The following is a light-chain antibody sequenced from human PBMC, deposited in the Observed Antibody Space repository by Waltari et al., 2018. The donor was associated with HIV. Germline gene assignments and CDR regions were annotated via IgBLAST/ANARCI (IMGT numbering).Light chain of an antibody. J-gene: IGLJ3*02. CDR2: DKN. CDR1: SPSRNY. CDR3: NSRDSSDNHLV. V-gene: IGLV3-19*01. Sequence: SSELTQDPAVSVALGQTVRITCQGDSPSRNYASWYQQKPGQAPVPVIYDKNSRPSGIPDRFSGSSSRNTASLTITGAQAEDEADYYCNSRDSSDNHLVFGGGTKLTVL.